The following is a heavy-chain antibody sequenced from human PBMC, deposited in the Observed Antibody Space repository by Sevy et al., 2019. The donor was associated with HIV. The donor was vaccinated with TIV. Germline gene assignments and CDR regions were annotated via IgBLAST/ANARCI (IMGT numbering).Heavy chain of an antibody. CDR2: IKGKSNGGTT. V-gene: IGHV3-15*07. CDR1: GFTFTNAW. CDR3: TTETHYFDRNTGYPEIVPIAY. J-gene: IGHJ4*02. D-gene: IGHD3-22*01. Sequence: GGSLRLSCAASGFTFTNAWMNWVRQAPGMRLEWVGRIKGKSNGGTTDYAAPVKGRFTISRDDSKNTLYLQMTSLKIEDTAVYYCTTETHYFDRNTGYPEIVPIAYWGQGRLVTVSS.